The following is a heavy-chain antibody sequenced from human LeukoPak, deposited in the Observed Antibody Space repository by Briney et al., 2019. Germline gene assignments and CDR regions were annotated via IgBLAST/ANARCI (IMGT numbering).Heavy chain of an antibody. D-gene: IGHD7-27*01. CDR1: GFTFNSYS. V-gene: IGHV3-48*02. CDR2: ISSSTSRI. J-gene: IGHJ4*02. CDR3: ARNIHWAFDY. Sequence: GGSLRLSCGASGFTFNSYSMNWVRQAPGKGLEWVSYISSSTSRIYYADSVKGRFTISRDSARRSLFLQMNSLRDEDTAVYYCARNIHWAFDYWGQGTLVTVSS.